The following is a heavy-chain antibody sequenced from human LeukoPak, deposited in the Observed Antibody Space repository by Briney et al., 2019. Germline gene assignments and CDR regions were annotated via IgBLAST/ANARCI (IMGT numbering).Heavy chain of an antibody. D-gene: IGHD1-1*01. CDR3: AREGYEPGGFDP. J-gene: IGHJ5*02. V-gene: IGHV4-39*07. Sequence: SETLSLTCTVSGGSISSSSYYWGWIRQPPGKGLEWIGSIYYSGSTYYNPSLKSRVTISVDTSKNQFSLKVTSVTAADTAVYYCAREGYEPGGFDPWGQGTLVTVSS. CDR1: GGSISSSSYY. CDR2: IYYSGST.